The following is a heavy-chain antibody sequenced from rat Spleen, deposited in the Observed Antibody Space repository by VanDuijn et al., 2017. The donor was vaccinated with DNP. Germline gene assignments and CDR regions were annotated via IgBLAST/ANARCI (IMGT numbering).Heavy chain of an antibody. CDR3: TREDYSSYIYSFAY. CDR1: GFSLTSYG. CDR2: ISSGGGT. Sequence: QVQLKESGPGLVQPSQTLSLTCSVAGFSLTSYGVSWVRQPPGKGLEWIATISSGGGTFYYSALKSRLSISRDTSKSQVFLKMNSLQTEDTAIYFCTREDYSSYIYSFAYWGQGTLVTVSS. V-gene: IGHV2S8*01. D-gene: IGHD1-2*01. J-gene: IGHJ3*01.